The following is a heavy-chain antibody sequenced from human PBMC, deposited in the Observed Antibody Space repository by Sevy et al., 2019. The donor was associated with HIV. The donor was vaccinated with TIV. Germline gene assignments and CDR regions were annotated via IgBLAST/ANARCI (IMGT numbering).Heavy chain of an antibody. J-gene: IGHJ3*02. CDR2: IIPILGIA. V-gene: IGHV1-69*10. CDR3: AAGGKKSITIFGVVAYDAFDI. Sequence: ASVKVSCKASGGTFSSYAISWVRQAPGQGLEWMGGIIPILGIANYAQKFQGRVTITADKSTSTAYMELSSLRSEDTAVYYCAAGGKKSITIFGVVAYDAFDIWGQGTMVTVSS. D-gene: IGHD3-3*01. CDR1: GGTFSSYA.